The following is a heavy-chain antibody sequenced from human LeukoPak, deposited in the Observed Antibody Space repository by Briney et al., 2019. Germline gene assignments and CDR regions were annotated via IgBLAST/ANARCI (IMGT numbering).Heavy chain of an antibody. Sequence: PGGSLRLSCAASGFTFSSYAMSWIRQPPGKGLEWIGEINHSGSTNYNPSLKSRVTISVDTSKNQFSLKLSSVTAADTAVYYCARDVYGSSGSARSSTLWGQGTTVTVSS. V-gene: IGHV4-34*01. CDR1: GFTFSSYA. D-gene: IGHD5/OR15-5a*01. CDR3: ARDVYGSSGSARSSTL. J-gene: IGHJ6*02. CDR2: INHSGST.